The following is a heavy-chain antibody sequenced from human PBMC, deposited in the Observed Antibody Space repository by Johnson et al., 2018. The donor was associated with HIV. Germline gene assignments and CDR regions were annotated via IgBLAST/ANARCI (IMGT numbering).Heavy chain of an antibody. D-gene: IGHD6-19*01. Sequence: VQLVESGGALVQPGGSLRLSCAASGFPVSSNYMRWVRQAPGNGLEWVSAIYSGGSTYYAYSVKGRFTFSSDNSKNPLYLQRSCLRVEDTAVYYCARDQRSSGLNDQTDAFDIWGQGTMVTVSS. CDR2: IYSGGST. J-gene: IGHJ3*02. V-gene: IGHV3-66*01. CDR3: ARDQRSSGLNDQTDAFDI. CDR1: GFPVSSNY.